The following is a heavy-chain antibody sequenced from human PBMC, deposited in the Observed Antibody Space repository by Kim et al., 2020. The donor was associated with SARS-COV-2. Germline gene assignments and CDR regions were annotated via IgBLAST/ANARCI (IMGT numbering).Heavy chain of an antibody. CDR3: ARGGAVAGGLGDY. D-gene: IGHD6-19*01. V-gene: IGHV3-11*05. J-gene: IGHJ4*02. Sequence: YADSVKGRFTIPRDNAKNSLYLQMNRLRAEDTAVYYCARGGAVAGGLGDYWGQGTLVTVSS.